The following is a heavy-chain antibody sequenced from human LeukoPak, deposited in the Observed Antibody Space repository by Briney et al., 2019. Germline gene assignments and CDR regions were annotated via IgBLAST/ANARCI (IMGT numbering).Heavy chain of an antibody. D-gene: IGHD1-1*01. J-gene: IGHJ4*02. CDR2: VSAYNGNT. V-gene: IGHV1-18*01. Sequence: ASVKVSCKASGYTFTSYGISWVRQAPGQGLEWMGWVSAYNGNTNYAQKLQGRVTMTTDTSTSTAYMELRSLRSDDTAVYYCARTFDGRHFWNLDYWGQGTLVTVSS. CDR1: GYTFTSYG. CDR3: ARTFDGRHFWNLDY.